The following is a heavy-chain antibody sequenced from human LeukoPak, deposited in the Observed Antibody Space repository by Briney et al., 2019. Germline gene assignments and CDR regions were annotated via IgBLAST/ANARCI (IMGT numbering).Heavy chain of an antibody. CDR2: IYSSAGNT. CDR3: ATLFDVDV. J-gene: IGHJ6*02. Sequence: GGSLRLSRTASGFSVSSNYMTWVRQAPGTGLEWVSVIYSSAGNTYYTGSVKGRFTISRDISKNTVYLQMNNLRAEDSAVYYGATLFDVDVWGQGTTVTVSS. CDR1: GFSVSSNY. V-gene: IGHV3-53*01.